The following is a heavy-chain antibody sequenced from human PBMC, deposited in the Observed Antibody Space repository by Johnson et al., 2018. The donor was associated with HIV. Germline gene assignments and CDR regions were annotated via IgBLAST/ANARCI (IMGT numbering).Heavy chain of an antibody. CDR3: AREAGAFDI. Sequence: QVQLVESGGGVVQPGRSLRLSCAASGFTFSSYAMHWVRQAPGKGLAWVAIMWYDGSHLGCADSVKGRFTISRDNSKNTLYLQMNTLRAEDTAVYYCAREAGAFDIWGQGTTVTVSP. V-gene: IGHV3-30*14. CDR2: MWYDGSHL. CDR1: GFTFSSYA. J-gene: IGHJ3*02.